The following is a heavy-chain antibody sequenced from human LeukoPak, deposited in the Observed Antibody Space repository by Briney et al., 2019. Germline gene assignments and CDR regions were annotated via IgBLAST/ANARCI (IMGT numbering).Heavy chain of an antibody. CDR3: ARDYWWNYDY. V-gene: IGHV3-30-3*01. CDR1: GFTFSDYA. CDR2: ISKDGSDK. Sequence: GGSLRPSCAASGFTFSDYAMHWVRQAPGKGLEWVAVISKDGSDKYYPGSVRGRFTISRDNSKNTIYLQMDSLRAEDTAIYYCARDYWWNYDYWGQGTLVTVSS. J-gene: IGHJ4*02. D-gene: IGHD1-7*01.